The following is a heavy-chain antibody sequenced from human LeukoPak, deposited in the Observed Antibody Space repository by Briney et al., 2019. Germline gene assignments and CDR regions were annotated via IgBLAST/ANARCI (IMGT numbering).Heavy chain of an antibody. CDR2: IYNSGSN. J-gene: IGHJ5*01. V-gene: IGHV4-39*07. CDR3: SNEPRRGGYFDP. D-gene: IGHD1-1*01. CDR1: GDSMSSDSDC. Sequence: PSETLSLTCSVPGDSMSSDSDCWGWIRQSPGKGLEWIGSIYNSGSNYYNPSLKSRVTLSVDTSKKLFSLKLASVTAADTAVYYCSNEPRRGGYFDPWGQGILVTVSS.